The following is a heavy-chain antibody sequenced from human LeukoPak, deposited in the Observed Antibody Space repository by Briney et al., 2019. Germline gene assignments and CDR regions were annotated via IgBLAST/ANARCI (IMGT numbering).Heavy chain of an antibody. J-gene: IGHJ6*03. CDR1: GYTFTSYA. CDR2: INTNTGNP. D-gene: IGHD6-13*01. CDR3: ARVYIAAAGNPYYYYYYMDV. Sequence: GASVKVSCKASGYTFTSYAMNWVRQAPGQGLEWMGWINTNTGNPTYAQGFTGRFVFSLDTSVSTAYLQISSLKAEDTAVYYCARVYIAAAGNPYYYYYYMDVWGKGTTVTVSS. V-gene: IGHV7-4-1*02.